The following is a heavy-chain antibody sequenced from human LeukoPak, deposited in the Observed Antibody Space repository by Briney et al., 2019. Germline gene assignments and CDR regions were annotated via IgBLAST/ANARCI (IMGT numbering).Heavy chain of an antibody. Sequence: GGSLRLSCEPSGVTSRTYWMNWGCPVLGKGLDWVANINPEVRGKRYVDSVKGPFTIARDNTDNSLCLHMISVRTQDTAVYYCACWGAGGNSGGQRTLVTVSS. CDR3: ACWGAGGNS. J-gene: IGHJ5*01. V-gene: IGHV3-7*01. CDR2: INPEVRGK. CDR1: GVTSRTYW. D-gene: IGHD3-16*01.